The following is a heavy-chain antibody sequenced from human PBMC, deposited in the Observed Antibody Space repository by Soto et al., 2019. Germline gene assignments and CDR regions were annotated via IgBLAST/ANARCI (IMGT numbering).Heavy chain of an antibody. Sequence: QVQLRQSGPGLVKTSGTLSLTCVVSGGSISSTNWWTWVRQPPGKSLEWIGEIYHNGSPTYSPSPRGRATISGDKANNQFSLRLRSGTAADTAVYYCATLPPRIVVTLLPIPTWGQGILVTVSS. V-gene: IGHV4-4*02. J-gene: IGHJ5*02. CDR3: ATLPPRIVVTLLPIPT. CDR2: IYHNGSP. D-gene: IGHD2-21*01. CDR1: GGSISSTNW.